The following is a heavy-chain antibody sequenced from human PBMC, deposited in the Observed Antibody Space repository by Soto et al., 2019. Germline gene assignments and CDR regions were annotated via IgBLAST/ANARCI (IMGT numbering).Heavy chain of an antibody. CDR1: GGSVSSGSYY. CDR3: ARAPLPTRFDY. V-gene: IGHV4-61*01. D-gene: IGHD2-15*01. Sequence: QVQLQESGPGLVKPSETLSLTCTVSGGSVSSGSYYWSWIRQPPGKGLEWIGYIYYSGRTNYNPSLNSRVTTSVATSKNLFSLKLSSVTAADTAVYYCARAPLPTRFDYWGQGTMVTVSS. J-gene: IGHJ4*02. CDR2: IYYSGRT.